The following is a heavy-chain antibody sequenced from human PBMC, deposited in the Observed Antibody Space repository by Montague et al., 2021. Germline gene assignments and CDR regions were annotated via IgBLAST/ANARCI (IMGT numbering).Heavy chain of an antibody. CDR2: IKQDGSKK. Sequence: SLRLSCAASGFTFSNYWMSWVRQAPGKGPEWVANIKQDGSKKHYVDSVKGRFTISRDNAKNSLYLQMNSLRAEDTAVYFCARDQGQGYCGGDCYVGLDYWGQGTLVTVSS. CDR3: ARDQGQGYCGGDCYVGLDY. D-gene: IGHD2-21*01. V-gene: IGHV3-7*01. CDR1: GFTFSNYW. J-gene: IGHJ4*02.